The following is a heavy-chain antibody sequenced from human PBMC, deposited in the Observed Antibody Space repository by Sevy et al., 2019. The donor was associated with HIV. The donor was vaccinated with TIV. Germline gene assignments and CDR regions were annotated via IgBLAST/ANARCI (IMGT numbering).Heavy chain of an antibody. Sequence: GGSLRLSCAASGFTFSDYYMSWIRQAPGKGLEWVSYISSSGSTIYYADSVKGRFTISRDNAKNSLYLQMNSLRAEDTAVYYCGRDLKGYDFWSGSWPRGGYYGMDVWGQGTTVTVSS. D-gene: IGHD3-3*01. CDR1: GFTFSDYY. CDR2: ISSSGSTI. V-gene: IGHV3-11*01. CDR3: GRDLKGYDFWSGSWPRGGYYGMDV. J-gene: IGHJ6*02.